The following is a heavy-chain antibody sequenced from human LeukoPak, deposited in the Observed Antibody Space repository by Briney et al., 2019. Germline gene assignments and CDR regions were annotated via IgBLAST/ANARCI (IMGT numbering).Heavy chain of an antibody. CDR3: AKDRDAYRIFDY. D-gene: IGHD5-24*01. Sequence: QPGGSLVLSCAASGFTFSSYAMSWVRQAPGKGLEWVSAISGSGGSTYYADSVKGRFTISRDNSKNTLYLQMNSLRAEDTALYYCAKDRDAYRIFDYWGQGTLVTVSS. J-gene: IGHJ4*02. V-gene: IGHV3-23*01. CDR2: ISGSGGST. CDR1: GFTFSSYA.